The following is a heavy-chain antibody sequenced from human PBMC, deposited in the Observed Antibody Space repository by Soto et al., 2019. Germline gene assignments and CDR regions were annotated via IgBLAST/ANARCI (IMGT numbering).Heavy chain of an antibody. Sequence: GGSLRLSCAASGFNFGGYWMSWVRQAPGKGLEWVANINQDGSQKYSLDSVRGRFTISRDNSKNTLYLQMNSLRAEDTAVYYCAKDRGVVVAATGFFDYWGQGTLVTVSS. V-gene: IGHV3-7*03. CDR2: INQDGSQK. D-gene: IGHD2-15*01. J-gene: IGHJ4*02. CDR3: AKDRGVVVAATGFFDY. CDR1: GFNFGGYW.